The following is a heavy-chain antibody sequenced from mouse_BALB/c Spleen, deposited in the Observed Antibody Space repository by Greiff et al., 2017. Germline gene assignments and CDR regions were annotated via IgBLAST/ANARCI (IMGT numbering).Heavy chain of an antibody. J-gene: IGHJ3*01. CDR2: ISNGGGST. Sequence: DVMLVESGGGLVQPGGSLKLSCAASGFTFSSYTMSWVRQTPEKRLEWVAYISNGGGSTYYPDTVKGRFTISRDNAKNTLYLQMSSLKSEDTAMYYCARLRPGPWFAYWGQGTLVTVSA. V-gene: IGHV5-12-2*01. CDR1: GFTFSSYT. D-gene: IGHD2-12*01. CDR3: ARLRPGPWFAY.